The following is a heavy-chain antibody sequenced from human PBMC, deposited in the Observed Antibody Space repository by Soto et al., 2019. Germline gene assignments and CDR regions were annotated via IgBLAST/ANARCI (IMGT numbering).Heavy chain of an antibody. CDR2: IYHSGST. CDR1: SGSISSSNW. Sequence: QVQLQESGPGLVKPSGTLSLTCAVSSGSISSSNWWSWVRQPPGKGLEWIGEIYHSGSTNYNPSLKSRVTIAVDKSKIQFALKLSSVTAADTAVYYCARENGDYVPGGFFDYWGQGTLVTVSS. J-gene: IGHJ4*02. D-gene: IGHD4-17*01. V-gene: IGHV4-4*02. CDR3: ARENGDYVPGGFFDY.